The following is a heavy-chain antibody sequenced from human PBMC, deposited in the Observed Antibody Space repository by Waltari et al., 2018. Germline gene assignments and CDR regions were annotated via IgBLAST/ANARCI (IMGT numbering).Heavy chain of an antibody. CDR2: IIPIFGTA. Sequence: QVQLVQSGAEVKKPGSSVKVSCKASGGTFSSYAIRWVRRGPGQGLEWMGGIIPIFGTANYAQKFQGRVTITTDESTSTAYMELSSLRSEDTAVYYCARSSFGGSYKNWFDPWGQGTLVTVSS. J-gene: IGHJ5*02. V-gene: IGHV1-69*05. CDR3: ARSSFGGSYKNWFDP. CDR1: GGTFSSYA. D-gene: IGHD1-26*01.